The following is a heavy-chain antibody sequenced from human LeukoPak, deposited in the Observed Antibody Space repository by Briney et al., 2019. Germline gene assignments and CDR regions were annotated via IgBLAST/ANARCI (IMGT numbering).Heavy chain of an antibody. V-gene: IGHV4-4*07. D-gene: IGHD6-13*01. Sequence: PSETLSLTCTVSGDSISSSYWSWIRQPAGKGLEWIGRIYTSGSSNYSPSLKSRVTMSVDTSKNQFSLKLSSVTAADTAVYYCARGFSYSSWTIDYWGQGTLVTVSS. CDR3: ARGFSYSSWTIDY. J-gene: IGHJ4*02. CDR2: IYTSGSS. CDR1: GDSISSSY.